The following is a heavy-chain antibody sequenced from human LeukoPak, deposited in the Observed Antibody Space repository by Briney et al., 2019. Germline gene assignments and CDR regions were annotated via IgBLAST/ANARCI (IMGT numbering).Heavy chain of an antibody. Sequence: GESLKISCKASGYSFATDWIGWVRQMPGKGLEWMGVIYPGDSDTRYSPSFQGQVTISADMSISTAFLQWSSLKASDTAIYYCARSSDYVFDYWGQGTLVTVSS. CDR3: ARSSDYVFDY. CDR2: IYPGDSDT. CDR1: GYSFATDW. D-gene: IGHD4-17*01. V-gene: IGHV5-51*01. J-gene: IGHJ4*02.